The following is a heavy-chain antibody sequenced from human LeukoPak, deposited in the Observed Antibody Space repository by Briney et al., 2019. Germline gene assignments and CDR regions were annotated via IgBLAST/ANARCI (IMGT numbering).Heavy chain of an antibody. J-gene: IGHJ3*02. D-gene: IGHD5-12*01. Sequence: GGSLRLSCAASGFTFSSYSMTWVRPAPGKGLEWVSSISSSSSYIYYADSVKGRFTISRDNAKNSLYLQMNSLRAEDTAVYYCARDADMVADAFDIWGQGTMVTVSS. CDR1: GFTFSSYS. V-gene: IGHV3-21*01. CDR3: ARDADMVADAFDI. CDR2: ISSSSSYI.